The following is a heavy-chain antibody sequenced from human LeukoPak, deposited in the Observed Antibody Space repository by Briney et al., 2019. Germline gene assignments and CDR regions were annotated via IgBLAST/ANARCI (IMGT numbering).Heavy chain of an antibody. J-gene: IGHJ4*02. V-gene: IGHV5-51*01. Sequence: PGESLKISCQGSGYSSTRYCIGWVRQMPGKGLEWMGAVYPGDSDVRYGPSFQGQVTISVDTSINTAYLQWSSLKASDTAIYYCARRGVTSSPLDYWGQGTLVTVSS. D-gene: IGHD3-10*01. CDR2: VYPGDSDV. CDR1: GYSSTRYC. CDR3: ARRGVTSSPLDY.